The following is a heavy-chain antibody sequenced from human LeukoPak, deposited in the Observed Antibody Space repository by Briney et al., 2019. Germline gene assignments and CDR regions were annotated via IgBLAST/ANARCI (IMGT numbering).Heavy chain of an antibody. V-gene: IGHV4-34*01. CDR3: ARGPGGATAQSFDY. Sequence: PSETLSLTCAVYGGPFSGYYWSWIRQPPGKGLEWIGEINHSGSTNYNPSLKSRVTISVDTSKNQFSLKLSSVTAADTAMYYCARGPGGATAQSFDYWGQGTLVTVSS. J-gene: IGHJ4*02. D-gene: IGHD5-12*01. CDR2: INHSGST. CDR1: GGPFSGYY.